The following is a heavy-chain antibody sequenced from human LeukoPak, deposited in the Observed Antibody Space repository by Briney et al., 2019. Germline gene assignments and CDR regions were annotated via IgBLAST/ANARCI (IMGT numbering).Heavy chain of an antibody. Sequence: GGSLRLSCAASGFTFSDYYMNWIRQAPGKGLEWVSYISRGGSTIYYADSVKGRFTISRDNAKNSLYLQMSSLRVEDTAVYFCARETAAGTGKYYFDYWGQGTLVTVSS. D-gene: IGHD6-13*01. CDR1: GFTFSDYY. V-gene: IGHV3-11*01. J-gene: IGHJ4*02. CDR3: ARETAAGTGKYYFDY. CDR2: ISRGGSTI.